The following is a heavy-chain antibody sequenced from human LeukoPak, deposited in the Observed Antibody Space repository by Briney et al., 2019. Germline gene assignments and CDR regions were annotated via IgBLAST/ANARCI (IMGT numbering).Heavy chain of an antibody. Sequence: KLSETLSLTCTVSGDSISTYYWSWIRQPPGKGLEWIGYVYYNGNTNYNPSLKSRVTISVDTSKNQFSLKLTSVTAADTAVYYCARDSPYFDYWGPGTLVTVSS. J-gene: IGHJ4*02. CDR2: VYYNGNT. CDR1: GDSISTYY. V-gene: IGHV4-59*01. CDR3: ARDSPYFDY.